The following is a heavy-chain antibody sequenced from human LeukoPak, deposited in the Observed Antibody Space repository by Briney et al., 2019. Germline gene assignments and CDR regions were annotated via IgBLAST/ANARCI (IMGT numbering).Heavy chain of an antibody. D-gene: IGHD5-12*01. CDR3: VRRAATTPHPYFDY. Sequence: GESLQISCKSSGYNFATYWIGWVRPLPGKGLEYMGIIYPADSDTTYSPSFQGQVTISANKSITTAYLQWSSLKASDTAIYYCVRRAATTPHPYFDYWGQGTLVTVSS. CDR2: IYPADSDT. CDR1: GYNFATYW. J-gene: IGHJ4*02. V-gene: IGHV5-51*01.